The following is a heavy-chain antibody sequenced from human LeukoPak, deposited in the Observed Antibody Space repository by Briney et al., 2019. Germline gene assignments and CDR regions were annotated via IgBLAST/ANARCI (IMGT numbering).Heavy chain of an antibody. CDR3: ARGRSYGSRYFDY. J-gene: IGHJ4*02. D-gene: IGHD5-18*01. Sequence: SETLSLTCAVYGGSFSGYYWSWIRQPPGKGLEWIGEINHSGSTNYNPSLKSRVTISVDTSKNQFSLKLSSVTAADTAVYYCARGRSYGSRYFDYWGQGTLVTVSS. CDR2: INHSGST. CDR1: GGSFSGYY. V-gene: IGHV4-34*01.